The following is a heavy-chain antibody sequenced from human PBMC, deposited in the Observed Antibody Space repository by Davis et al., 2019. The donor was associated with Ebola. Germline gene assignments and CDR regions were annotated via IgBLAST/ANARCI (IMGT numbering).Heavy chain of an antibody. J-gene: IGHJ5*02. Sequence: SETLSLTCAVYGGSFSDYFWSWIRQSPGKGLEWIGKISHGGVSDYNPSLMSRVTILVDTSKNQFSLRMNSVTAADTAVYYCAATAKTSISDSGLGYTYLDPWSQGTLVTVSS. D-gene: IGHD1-1*01. CDR1: GGSFSDYF. CDR2: ISHGGVS. V-gene: IGHV4-34*01. CDR3: AATAKTSISDSGLGYTYLDP.